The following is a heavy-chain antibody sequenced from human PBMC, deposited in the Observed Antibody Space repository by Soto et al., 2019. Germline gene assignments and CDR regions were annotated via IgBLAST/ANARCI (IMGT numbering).Heavy chain of an antibody. CDR2: INHSGST. CDR3: ARALYKYYYDSSGRPSYYYYGMDV. CDR1: GGSFSGYY. J-gene: IGHJ6*02. V-gene: IGHV4-34*01. Sequence: QVQLQQWGAGLLKPSETLSLTCAVYGGSFSGYYWSWIRQPPGKGLEWIGEINHSGSTNYNPSLKSRVTISVDTSKNQFSLKLSSVTAADTAVYYCARALYKYYYDSSGRPSYYYYGMDVWGQGTTVTVSS. D-gene: IGHD3-22*01.